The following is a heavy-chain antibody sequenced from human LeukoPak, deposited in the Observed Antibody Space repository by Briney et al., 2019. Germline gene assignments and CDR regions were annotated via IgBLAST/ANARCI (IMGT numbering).Heavy chain of an antibody. D-gene: IGHD3-3*01. CDR3: AKEDDFWSGYDAFDI. CDR2: IKQDGSEK. CDR1: GFTFSSYW. V-gene: IGHV3-7*01. J-gene: IGHJ3*02. Sequence: GGSLRLSCAASGFTFSSYWMSWVRQAPGKGLEWVANIKQDGSEKYYVDSVKGRFTISRDNAKNSLYLQMNSLRAEDTAVYYCAKEDDFWSGYDAFDIWGQGTMVTVSS.